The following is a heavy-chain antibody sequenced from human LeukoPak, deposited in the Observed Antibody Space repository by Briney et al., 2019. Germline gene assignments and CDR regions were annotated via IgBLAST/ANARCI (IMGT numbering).Heavy chain of an antibody. V-gene: IGHV4-34*01. CDR1: GGSFSGYY. CDR2: INHSGST. D-gene: IGHD6-19*01. J-gene: IGHJ3*02. Sequence: SETLSLTCAVYGGSFSGYYWSWIRQPPGKGLEWIGEINHSGSTNYNPSLKSRVTISVDTSKNQFSLKLSSVTAADTAVYYCARGRTSSSGWNLDIWGQGTMVTVSS. CDR3: ARGRTSSSGWNLDI.